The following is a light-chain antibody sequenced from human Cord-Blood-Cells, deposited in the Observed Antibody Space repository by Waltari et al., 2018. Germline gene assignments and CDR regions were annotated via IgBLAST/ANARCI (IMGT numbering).Light chain of an antibody. CDR1: QSVLYSSNNKND. Sequence: DIVMTQSPDSLAVSLGERATINCKSSQSVLYSSNNKNDLAWYQQKPGQPPKLLIYCASTRESGVPDRFSGGGSGTEFTLTISSLQAEDVAVYYCQQYYSTPLTFGGGTKVEIK. CDR3: QQYYSTPLT. J-gene: IGKJ4*01. CDR2: CAS. V-gene: IGKV4-1*01.